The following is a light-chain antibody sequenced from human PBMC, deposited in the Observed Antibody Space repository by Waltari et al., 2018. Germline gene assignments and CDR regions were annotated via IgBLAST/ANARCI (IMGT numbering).Light chain of an antibody. Sequence: PDSLAVSLGERVPINCRSSQNLLYNSDNKNYLAWFQQKPGQPPKLLIYWASTRESGVPDRFSGSGSGTEFTLTISSLQAADVAVYYCQQCYSTPYTFGQGTKLEIK. V-gene: IGKV4-1*01. CDR3: QQCYSTPYT. CDR2: WAS. CDR1: QNLLYNSDNKNY. J-gene: IGKJ2*01.